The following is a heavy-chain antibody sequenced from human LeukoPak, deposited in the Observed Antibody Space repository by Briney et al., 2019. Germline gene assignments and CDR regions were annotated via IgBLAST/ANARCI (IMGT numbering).Heavy chain of an antibody. J-gene: IGHJ4*02. V-gene: IGHV1-2*02. CDR1: GYTFTGYY. Sequence: ASVKVSCKASGYTFTGYYMHWVRQAPGQGLEWMGWINPNSGGTNYAQKFQGRVTMTRDTSISTAYMELSRLRSDDTAVYYCARDPAIQDYGDNYWGQGTLVTVSS. CDR3: ARDPAIQDYGDNY. CDR2: INPNSGGT. D-gene: IGHD4-17*01.